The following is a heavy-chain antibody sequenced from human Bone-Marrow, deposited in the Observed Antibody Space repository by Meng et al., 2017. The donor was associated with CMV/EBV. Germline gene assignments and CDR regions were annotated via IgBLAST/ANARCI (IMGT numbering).Heavy chain of an antibody. Sequence: GGSLRLSCAASGFTFSSYSMNWVRQAPGKGLEWVSSISSSSSYIYYADSVKGRFTISRDNAKNSLYLQMNSLRAEDTAVYYCARGTYYDFWSGYYTGAGYYYGMDVWGQGTTVTVSS. J-gene: IGHJ6*02. CDR1: GFTFSSYS. V-gene: IGHV3-21*01. CDR2: ISSSSSYI. D-gene: IGHD3-3*01. CDR3: ARGTYYDFWSGYYTGAGYYYGMDV.